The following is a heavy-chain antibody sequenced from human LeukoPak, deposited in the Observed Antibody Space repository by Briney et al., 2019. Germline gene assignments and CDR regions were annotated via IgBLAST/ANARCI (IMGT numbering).Heavy chain of an antibody. D-gene: IGHD3-22*01. CDR3: TTLGDYCDDNGYSDY. CDR2: IKSKTDGGTT. J-gene: IGHJ4*02. Sequence: GGSLRLSCAASGFTFSNAWMSWVRQAPGKGLEWVGRIKSKTDGGTTDYAAPVKGRFTISRDDSRNTLYLQMNSLKTEDTAVYYCTTLGDYCDDNGYSDYWGQGTLLTVSS. V-gene: IGHV3-15*01. CDR1: GFTFSNAW.